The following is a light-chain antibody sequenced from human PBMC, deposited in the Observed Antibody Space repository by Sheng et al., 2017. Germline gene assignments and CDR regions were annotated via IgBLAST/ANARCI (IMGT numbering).Light chain of an antibody. V-gene: IGLV4-60*03. CDR1: SGHSGFI. Sequence: QLVLTQSSSASASLGSSVKLTCTLSSGHSGFIIAWHQQQPGKAPRYLMKVERSGRFSKGSGVPDRFSGSSSVADRYLSISNLQPEDEADYYCETWDSNTRVFGGGTKLAVV. CDR2: VERSGRF. CDR3: ETWDSNTRV. J-gene: IGLJ3*02.